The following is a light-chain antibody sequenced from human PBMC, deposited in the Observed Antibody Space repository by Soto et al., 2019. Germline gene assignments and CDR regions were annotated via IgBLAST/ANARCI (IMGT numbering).Light chain of an antibody. CDR2: EVT. J-gene: IGLJ3*02. CDR1: SSDVGAYKY. Sequence: QSALTQPPSASGSPGQSVTISCTGTSSDVGAYKYVSWYQQYPGKAPKLMIYEVTKRPSGVPDRFSGSKSGNTASRTVSGLQGEDEADYYCTSYVGNDIWVFGGGTKVTVL. CDR3: TSYVGNDIWV. V-gene: IGLV2-8*01.